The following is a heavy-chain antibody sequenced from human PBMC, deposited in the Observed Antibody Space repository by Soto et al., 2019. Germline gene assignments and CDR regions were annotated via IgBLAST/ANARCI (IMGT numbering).Heavy chain of an antibody. D-gene: IGHD2-2*01. V-gene: IGHV4-34*01. Sequence: SETLSLTCAVYGGSFSGYYWSWIRQPPGKGLEWIGEINHSGSTNYNPSLKSRVTISVDTSKNQFSLKLSSVTAADTAVYYCAAYCSSTSCSKGTNHKLYYYYYYMDVWGKGTTVTVSS. CDR2: INHSGST. CDR3: AAYCSSTSCSKGTNHKLYYYYYYMDV. CDR1: GGSFSGYY. J-gene: IGHJ6*03.